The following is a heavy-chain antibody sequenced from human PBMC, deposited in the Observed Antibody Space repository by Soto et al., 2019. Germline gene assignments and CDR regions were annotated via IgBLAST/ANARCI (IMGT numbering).Heavy chain of an antibody. CDR3: ARGPRKVVVVAATYNWFDP. Sequence: ASVKVSCKASGYTFTSYDINWVRQATGQGLEWMGWMNPNSGNTGYAQKFQGRVTMTRNTSISTAYMELSSLRSEDTAVYYCARGPRKVVVVAATYNWFDPWGQGTLVTVSS. CDR2: MNPNSGNT. CDR1: GYTFTSYD. D-gene: IGHD2-15*01. V-gene: IGHV1-8*01. J-gene: IGHJ5*02.